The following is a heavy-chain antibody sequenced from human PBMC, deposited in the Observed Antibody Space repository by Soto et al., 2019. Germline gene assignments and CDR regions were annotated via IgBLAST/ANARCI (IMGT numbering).Heavy chain of an antibody. J-gene: IGHJ4*02. Sequence: GGSLRLSCAASGFTFSSYAMSWVRQAPGKGLEWVSAISGSGGSTYYADSVKGRFTISGDNSKNTLYLQMNSLRAEDTAVYYCALQVVPAASIDYWGQGTLVTVSS. CDR1: GFTFSSYA. CDR2: ISGSGGST. D-gene: IGHD2-2*01. CDR3: ALQVVPAASIDY. V-gene: IGHV3-23*01.